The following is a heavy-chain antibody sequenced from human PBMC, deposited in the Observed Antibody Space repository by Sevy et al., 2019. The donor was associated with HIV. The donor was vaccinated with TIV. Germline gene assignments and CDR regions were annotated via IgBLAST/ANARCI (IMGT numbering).Heavy chain of an antibody. CDR2: INNSGST. V-gene: IGHV4-34*01. CDR1: GGSFSADY. CDR3: ARGYDAGPLIY. D-gene: IGHD3-22*01. Sequence: SETLSLTCTVYGGSFSADYWTWIRQPPGKGLGWVGEINNSGSTNYNPSLKSRVTISLDTSKNQFSLRLTSVTDADTAVFYCARGYDAGPLIYWGHGTLVTVSS. J-gene: IGHJ4*01.